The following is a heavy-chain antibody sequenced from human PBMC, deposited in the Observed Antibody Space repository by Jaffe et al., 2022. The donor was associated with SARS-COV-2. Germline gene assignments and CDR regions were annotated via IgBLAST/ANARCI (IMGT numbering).Heavy chain of an antibody. CDR3: ARDIAAAGSYFDY. V-gene: IGHV3-30*04. CDR1: GFTFSSYA. D-gene: IGHD6-13*01. Sequence: QVQLVESGGGVVQPGRSLRLSCAASGFTFSSYAMHWVRQAPGKGLEWVAVISYDGSNKYYADSVKGRFTISRDNSKNTLYLQMNSLRAEDTAVYYCARDIAAAGSYFDYWGQGTLVTVSS. CDR2: ISYDGSNK. J-gene: IGHJ4*02.